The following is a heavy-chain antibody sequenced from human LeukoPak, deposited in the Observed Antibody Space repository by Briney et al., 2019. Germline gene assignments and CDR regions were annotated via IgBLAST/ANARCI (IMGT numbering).Heavy chain of an antibody. CDR3: ARSWTDAFDI. D-gene: IGHD3/OR15-3a*01. Sequence: SEPLSLTCTVSGGSISSSSYYWGWIRQPPGKGLEWIGSIYYSGSTYYNPSLKSRVTISVDTSKNQFSLKLSSVTAADTAVYYCARSWTDAFDIWGQGTMVTVSS. CDR1: GGSISSSSYY. V-gene: IGHV4-39*01. J-gene: IGHJ3*02. CDR2: IYYSGST.